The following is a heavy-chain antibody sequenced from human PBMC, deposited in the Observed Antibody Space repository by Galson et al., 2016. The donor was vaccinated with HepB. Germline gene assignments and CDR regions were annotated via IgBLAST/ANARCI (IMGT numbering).Heavy chain of an antibody. CDR3: ARTLYDYVWGGYRYPQDY. J-gene: IGHJ4*02. CDR2: ISYDGSNK. CDR1: GFTFSSYA. V-gene: IGHV3-30-3*01. D-gene: IGHD3-16*02. Sequence: SLRLSCAASGFTFSSYAMHWVRQAPGKGLEWVAVISYDGSNKYYADSVKGRFTISRDNSKNTLYLQMNSLRTEDTAVYCCARTLYDYVWGGYRYPQDYWGQGTLVTVSS.